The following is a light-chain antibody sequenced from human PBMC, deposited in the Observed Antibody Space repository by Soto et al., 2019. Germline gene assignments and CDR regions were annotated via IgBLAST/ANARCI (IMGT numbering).Light chain of an antibody. CDR3: QQRKSYPIT. CDR2: AAS. V-gene: IGKV1-9*01. J-gene: IGKJ5*01. Sequence: DIMLTQSPSLLSASVGDRVTITCRASQDINTYLAWYQQKPGKAPKLLIFAASTLQNGVPSRFSGSGSGTEFTVTITSLQPEDFATYYCQQRKSYPITFGQGTRLEIK. CDR1: QDINTY.